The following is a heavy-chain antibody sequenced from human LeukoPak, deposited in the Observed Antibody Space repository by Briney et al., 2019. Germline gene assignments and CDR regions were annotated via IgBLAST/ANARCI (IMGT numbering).Heavy chain of an antibody. CDR2: IYHSGST. CDR3: ARGRFPTGLDY. J-gene: IGHJ4*02. Sequence: SETPSLTCTVSGGSISSGGYYWSWIRQPPGKGLEWIGYIYHSGSTYYNPSLKSRVTVSVDRSKNQFSLKLSSVTAADTAVYYCARGRFPTGLDYWGQGTLVTVSS. V-gene: IGHV4-30-2*01. CDR1: GGSISSGGYY. D-gene: IGHD2-8*02.